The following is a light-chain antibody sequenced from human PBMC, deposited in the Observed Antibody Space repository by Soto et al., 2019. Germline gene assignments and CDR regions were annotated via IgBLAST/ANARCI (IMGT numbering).Light chain of an antibody. Sequence: QSVLTQPASVSGSPGQSITISCTGTSSDVGGYKYVSWYQQHPGKAPKLMIYEVSDRPSGVSNRFSGSKSGNTASLTISGLQAEDEADYYCSSYTSSNTWVFGGGTKLTVL. CDR3: SSYTSSNTWV. CDR1: SSDVGGYKY. J-gene: IGLJ3*02. V-gene: IGLV2-14*01. CDR2: EVS.